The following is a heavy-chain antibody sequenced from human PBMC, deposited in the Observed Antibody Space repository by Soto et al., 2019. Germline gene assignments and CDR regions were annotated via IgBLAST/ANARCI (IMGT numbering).Heavy chain of an antibody. CDR1: GGSISDY. Sequence: SETLSLTCTVSGGSISDYWSWVRQHPGKGLEWIGYIYNSGTTYYNPSLKSRLTMSVDTSKNQFSLQLSSVTAADTAVYYCARVNLDYVTGMDVWCQGTTVTVSS. V-gene: IGHV4-31*03. CDR2: IYNSGTT. J-gene: IGHJ6*02. CDR3: ARVNLDYVTGMDV. D-gene: IGHD4-17*01.